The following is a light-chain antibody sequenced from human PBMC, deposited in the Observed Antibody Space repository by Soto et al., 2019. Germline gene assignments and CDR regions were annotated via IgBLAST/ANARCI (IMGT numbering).Light chain of an antibody. V-gene: IGLV2-11*01. Sequence: QSVLTQPRSVSGSPGQSVTISCTGTSSDVGGYYYVSWYQQHPGKAPKLMIYDVTKRPSGVPDRFSGSKSGNTASLTISGLQAEDEADYYCCSYAGSYSYVFGPGTKLTVL. J-gene: IGLJ1*01. CDR3: CSYAGSYSYV. CDR1: SSDVGGYYY. CDR2: DVT.